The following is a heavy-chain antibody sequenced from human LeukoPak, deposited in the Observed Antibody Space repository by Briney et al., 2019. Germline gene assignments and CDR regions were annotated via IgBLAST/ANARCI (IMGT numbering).Heavy chain of an antibody. J-gene: IGHJ3*02. CDR3: ARVGSGEAFDI. Sequence: PSETLSPTCAVSGGSISSSNWWSWVRQPPGKGLEWIGEIYHSGSTNYNPSLKSRVTISIDTSKNQFSLKLSSVTAADTAVYYCARVGSGEAFDIWGQGTMVTVSS. CDR1: GGSISSSNW. V-gene: IGHV4-4*02. CDR2: IYHSGST. D-gene: IGHD3-10*01.